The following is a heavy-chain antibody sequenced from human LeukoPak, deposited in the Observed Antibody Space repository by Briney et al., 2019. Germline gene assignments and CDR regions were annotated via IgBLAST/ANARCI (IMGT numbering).Heavy chain of an antibody. D-gene: IGHD3-16*02. CDR3: ARSIYNDQGTFDY. J-gene: IGHJ4*02. V-gene: IGHV4-59*01. CDR2: VYYSGTT. CDR1: GGSIKNYY. Sequence: SETLSLTCTVSGGSIKNYYWTWIRQPPGKGLEWIANVYYSGTTNIHPSLKSRLIVSLDMSKNKFSLNLTSVTAADTAVYYCARSIYNDQGTFDYWGQGAPVTVSS.